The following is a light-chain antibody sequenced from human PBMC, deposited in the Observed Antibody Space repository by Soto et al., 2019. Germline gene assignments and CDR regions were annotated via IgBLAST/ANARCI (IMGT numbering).Light chain of an antibody. Sequence: DIQMTHSPSTLSSSVGDRVTITCRASQSMGGWLAWYQQKPGRAPKLLIYDASTLQRGVPSRFSGSGSGTELTLNISSLQPEDFATYYCQQYDISSGTFGQGTKGEIK. CDR2: DAS. J-gene: IGKJ1*01. CDR3: QQYDISSGT. CDR1: QSMGGW. V-gene: IGKV1-5*01.